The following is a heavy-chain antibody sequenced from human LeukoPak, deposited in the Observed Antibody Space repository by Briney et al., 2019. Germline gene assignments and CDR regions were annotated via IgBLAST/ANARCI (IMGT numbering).Heavy chain of an antibody. Sequence: ASVKVSCKASGGTFSSYAISWVRQAPGQGLEWMGGIIPIFGTANYAQKFQGRITIYADRSTATAHMELNALTSQDTAVYFCAREADTTTRYFDLWGRGTLVTVSP. CDR2: IIPIFGTA. CDR3: AREADTTTRYFDL. J-gene: IGHJ2*01. D-gene: IGHD1-26*01. CDR1: GGTFSSYA. V-gene: IGHV1-69*06.